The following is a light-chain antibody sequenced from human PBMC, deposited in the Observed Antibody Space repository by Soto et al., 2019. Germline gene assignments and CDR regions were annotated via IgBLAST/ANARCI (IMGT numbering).Light chain of an antibody. CDR3: MQALQTPLT. J-gene: IGKJ2*01. CDR2: LGS. Sequence: DIVMTQSPLSLPVTPGEAASISCRSSQSLLYSNGYTYLDWYLQKPGQSPQLLIYLGSNRASGVPDRLSGTGSGSDFTLTISRVEAEDVGVYYCMQALQTPLTFGQGTKLEIK. V-gene: IGKV2-28*01. CDR1: QSLLYSNGYTY.